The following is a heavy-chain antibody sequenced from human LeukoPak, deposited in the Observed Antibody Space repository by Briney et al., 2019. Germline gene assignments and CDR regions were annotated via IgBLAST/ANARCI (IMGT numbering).Heavy chain of an antibody. Sequence: GSLRLPSAASAFTFSSYGMHWVRQAPAKGLGWVAVIMYDGSNKYYSDSVKGRFTSSRDNSKNTLYLQMNSLRAEDTAVYYCAKGYGSGSYYHLFDYWGQGTLVTVSS. J-gene: IGHJ4*02. D-gene: IGHD3-10*01. V-gene: IGHV3-33*06. CDR3: AKGYGSGSYYHLFDY. CDR1: AFTFSSYG. CDR2: IMYDGSNK.